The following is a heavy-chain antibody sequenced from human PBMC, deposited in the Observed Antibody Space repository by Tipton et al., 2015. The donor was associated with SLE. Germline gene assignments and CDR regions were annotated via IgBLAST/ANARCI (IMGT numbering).Heavy chain of an antibody. D-gene: IGHD3-16*01. V-gene: IGHV4-39*06. Sequence: TLSLTCTVSRGSISSSHFYWESIRQTPGKGLEWIGSMYSSGGTYYNPSLKSRVTISVDTSKNQFPLRLGSVTSADTAVYYFARDLGAGWGGHWYFDLWGRGTRLTVSA. CDR2: MYSSGGT. CDR3: ARDLGAGWGGHWYFDL. J-gene: IGHJ2*01. CDR1: RGSISSSHFY.